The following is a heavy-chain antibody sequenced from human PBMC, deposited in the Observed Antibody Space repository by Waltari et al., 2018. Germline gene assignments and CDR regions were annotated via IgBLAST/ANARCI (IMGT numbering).Heavy chain of an antibody. CDR2: IYYSGST. D-gene: IGHD6-13*01. Sequence: QVQLQESGPGLVKPSETLSLTCTVSGGSISSSSYYWGWIRQPPGKGLEWIGSIYYSGSTYYNPSLKSRVTISVDTSKNQFSLKLSSVTAADTAVYYCARRGSSWYSADYWGQGTLVTVSS. CDR3: ARRGSSWYSADY. CDR1: GGSISSSSYY. J-gene: IGHJ4*02. V-gene: IGHV4-39*01.